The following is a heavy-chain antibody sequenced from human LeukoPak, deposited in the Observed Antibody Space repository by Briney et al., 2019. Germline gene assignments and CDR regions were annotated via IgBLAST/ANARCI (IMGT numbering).Heavy chain of an antibody. CDR1: GYSFTSYW. CDR3: RSQVPAAMRSAFDY. J-gene: IGHJ4*02. Sequence: ESLQIPCKGLGYSFTSYWIAWLRQIPGKGLEWLGFSYPVDFDNRYSTCFQAQATIPADKSISTAYLKWTSWKPSDTPMNYCRSQVPAAMRSAFDYCGQGTLVTVSS. V-gene: IGHV5-51*01. CDR2: SYPVDFDN. D-gene: IGHD2-2*01.